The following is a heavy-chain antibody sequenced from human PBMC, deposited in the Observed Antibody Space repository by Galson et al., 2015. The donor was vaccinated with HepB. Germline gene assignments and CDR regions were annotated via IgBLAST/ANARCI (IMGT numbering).Heavy chain of an antibody. V-gene: IGHV4-39*01. Sequence: ETLSLTCTVSGGSISSSSYYWGWIRQSPGKGLEWIGSIYQTGKSYYNPSLKSRVTISIDASKNHFSLRLTSVTAADTAMYYCASPYYDFWSGYSAFDYWGQGIQVAVSS. D-gene: IGHD3-3*01. J-gene: IGHJ4*02. CDR2: IYQTGKS. CDR3: ASPYYDFWSGYSAFDY. CDR1: GGSISSSSYY.